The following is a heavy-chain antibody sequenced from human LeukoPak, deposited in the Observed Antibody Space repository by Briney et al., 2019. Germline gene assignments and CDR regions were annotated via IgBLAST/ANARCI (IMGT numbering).Heavy chain of an antibody. D-gene: IGHD5-24*01. CDR1: GYTFTGYY. CDR2: INPNSGGT. J-gene: IGHJ4*02. CDR3: ARWNRIRRDGYNLGY. Sequence: ASVKVSCKASGYTFTGYYMHWVRQAPGQGLEWMGWINPNSGGTNYAHKFQGRVTMTRDTSISTAYTELSRLRSDDTAVYYCARWNRIRRDGYNLGYWGQGTLVTVSS. V-gene: IGHV1-2*02.